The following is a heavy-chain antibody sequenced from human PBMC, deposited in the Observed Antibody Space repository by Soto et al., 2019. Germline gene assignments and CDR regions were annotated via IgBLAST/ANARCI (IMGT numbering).Heavy chain of an antibody. D-gene: IGHD3-22*01. V-gene: IGHV3-30*18. J-gene: IGHJ4*02. CDR3: AKEGRYYDSSGYYFSVFGY. CDR1: GFTFSSYG. Sequence: PGGSLRLSCAASGFTFSSYGMHWVRQAPGKGLEWVAVISYDGSNKYYADSVKGRFTISRDNSKNTLYLQMNSLRAEDTAVYYCAKEGRYYDSSGYYFSVFGYWGQGTLVTVSS. CDR2: ISYDGSNK.